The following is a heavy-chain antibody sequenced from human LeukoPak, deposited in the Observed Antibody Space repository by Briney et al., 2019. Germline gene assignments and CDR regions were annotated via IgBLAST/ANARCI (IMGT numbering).Heavy chain of an antibody. Sequence: PGGSLRLSCAASGFTFSSHWMTWIRQAPGKGLEWVASIKKDVGEKFYVDSVKGRFTISRDNSKNTLYLQMNSLRAEDTAVYYCAKLDSSGHPYFDYWGQGTLVTVSS. CDR2: IKKDVGEK. V-gene: IGHV3-7*01. J-gene: IGHJ4*02. CDR3: AKLDSSGHPYFDY. D-gene: IGHD3-22*01. CDR1: GFTFSSHW.